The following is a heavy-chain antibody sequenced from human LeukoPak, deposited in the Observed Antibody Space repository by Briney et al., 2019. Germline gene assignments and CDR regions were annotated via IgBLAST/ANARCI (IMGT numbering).Heavy chain of an antibody. D-gene: IGHD3-10*01. Sequence: SETLSLTCAVYGGSFSGYYWSWIRQPPGKGLEWIGEINHSGSTNYNPSLKSRVTISVDTSKNQFSLKLSSVTAADTAVYYCARLRGVKRGYYYYMDVWGKGTTVTVSS. CDR1: GGSFSGYY. V-gene: IGHV4-34*01. CDR3: ARLRGVKRGYYYYMDV. CDR2: INHSGST. J-gene: IGHJ6*03.